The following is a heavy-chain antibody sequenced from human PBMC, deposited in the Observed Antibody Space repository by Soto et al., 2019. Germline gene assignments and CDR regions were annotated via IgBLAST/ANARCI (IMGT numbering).Heavy chain of an antibody. CDR2: VTYDGSNA. J-gene: IGHJ4*02. D-gene: IGHD3-3*01. CDR1: GFMFSSYG. Sequence: ESGGGVVQPGTSLRLSCAASGFMFSSYGMFWVRQAPGKGLEWVAVVTYDGSNAFYGESVKGRFTISRDNSKNTLYLQMNGLRPEDTAVYYCGKGKGVTRSGVVYFDYWGLGTPLTVSS. CDR3: GKGKGVTRSGVVYFDY. V-gene: IGHV3-30*18.